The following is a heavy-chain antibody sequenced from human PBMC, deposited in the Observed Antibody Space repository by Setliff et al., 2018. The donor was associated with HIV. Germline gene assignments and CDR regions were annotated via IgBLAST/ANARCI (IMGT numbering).Heavy chain of an antibody. D-gene: IGHD1-7*01. Sequence: SETLSLTCAVYGGAFSGYYWGWIRQPPGKGLEWIGNIYYSGSTYYNPSLKSRVSMSVDTSKNQFSLKLSSVTAADTAVYYCARQYMELELPDYWGQGTLVTVSS. CDR3: ARQYMELELPDY. CDR1: GGAFSGYY. CDR2: IYYSGST. J-gene: IGHJ4*02. V-gene: IGHV4-34*01.